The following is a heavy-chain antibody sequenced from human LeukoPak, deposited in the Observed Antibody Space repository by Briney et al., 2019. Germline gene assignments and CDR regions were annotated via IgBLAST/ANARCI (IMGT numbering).Heavy chain of an antibody. CDR1: GYTFTDYY. J-gene: IGHJ4*02. Sequence: ASVKVSCKASGYTFTDYYMHWVRQAPGQGLEWMGWINPNSGGTNYAQKFQGRVTMTRDTSFNSAYMELSRLRSDDTAVYYCARGGGGSYYVDYWGQGTLVTVSS. CDR3: ARGGGGSYYVDY. CDR2: INPNSGGT. D-gene: IGHD1-26*01. V-gene: IGHV1-2*02.